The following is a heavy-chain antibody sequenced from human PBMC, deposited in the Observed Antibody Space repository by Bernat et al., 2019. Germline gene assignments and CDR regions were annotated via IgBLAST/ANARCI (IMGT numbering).Heavy chain of an antibody. D-gene: IGHD3-22*01. V-gene: IGHV4-30-4*01. CDR3: ARGDDSSGYYAAIDY. J-gene: IGHJ4*02. Sequence: QVQLQESGPGLVKPSQTLSLTCTVSGGTISSGDYYWSWIRQPPGKDLEWIGYIYYSGSTYYNPSLKSRVTISVDMSKNQFSLKLSSVTAADTAVYYRARGDDSSGYYAAIDYWGQGTLVTVSS. CDR2: IYYSGST. CDR1: GGTISSGDYY.